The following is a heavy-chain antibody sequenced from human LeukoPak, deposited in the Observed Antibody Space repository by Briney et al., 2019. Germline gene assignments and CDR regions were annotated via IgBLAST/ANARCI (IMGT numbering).Heavy chain of an antibody. CDR1: GYTFTSYG. D-gene: IGHD6-13*01. Sequence: ASVKVSCKASGYTFTSYGISWVRQAPGQGLEWMGWISAYNGNTNYAQKLQGRVTMTRDTSISTAYMELSRLRSDDTAVYYCARSIAAADDPFDYWGQGTLVTVSS. J-gene: IGHJ4*02. CDR2: ISAYNGNT. CDR3: ARSIAAADDPFDY. V-gene: IGHV1-18*01.